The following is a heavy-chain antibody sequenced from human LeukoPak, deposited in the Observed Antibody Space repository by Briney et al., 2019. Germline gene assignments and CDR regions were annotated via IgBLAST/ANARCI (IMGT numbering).Heavy chain of an antibody. CDR2: ISSSSSYI. CDR1: GFTFSSYS. J-gene: IGHJ6*03. Sequence: PGGSLRLSCAASGFTFSSYSMNWVRQAPGKGLEWVSSISSSSSYIYYADSVKGRFTISRDNAKNSLYLQMNSLRAEDTAVYYCARGRGGVALYYYMDVWGKGTTVTVSS. CDR3: ARGRGGVALYYYMDV. V-gene: IGHV3-21*01. D-gene: IGHD3-10*01.